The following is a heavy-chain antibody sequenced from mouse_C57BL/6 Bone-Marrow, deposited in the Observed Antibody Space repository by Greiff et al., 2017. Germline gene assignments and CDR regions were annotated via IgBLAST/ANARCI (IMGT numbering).Heavy chain of an antibody. D-gene: IGHD2-1*01. CDR3: TYGNYVDY. CDR1: GFNIKDDY. J-gene: IGHJ2*01. CDR2: IDPENGDT. Sequence: VQLQQSGAELVRPGASVKLSCTASGFNIKDDYMHWVKQRPEQGLEWIGWIDPENGDTAYASKFQGKATITADTSSNTAYLQLSSLTSEDTAVYYCTYGNYVDYWGQGTTLTVSS. V-gene: IGHV14-4*01.